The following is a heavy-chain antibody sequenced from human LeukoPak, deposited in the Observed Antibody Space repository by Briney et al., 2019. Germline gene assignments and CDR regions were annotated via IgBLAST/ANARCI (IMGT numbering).Heavy chain of an antibody. CDR2: TYYRSKWYN. CDR3: ARELTVTTLLGWFDP. CDR1: GDSVSSNSAA. Sequence: SQTLSLTCAISGDSVSSNSAAWNWIRQSPSRGLEWLGRTYYRSKWYNDYAVSVKSRITINPDTSKNQFSLQLNSVTPEDTAVCYCARELTVTTLLGWFDPWGQGTLVTVSS. J-gene: IGHJ5*02. V-gene: IGHV6-1*01. D-gene: IGHD4-17*01.